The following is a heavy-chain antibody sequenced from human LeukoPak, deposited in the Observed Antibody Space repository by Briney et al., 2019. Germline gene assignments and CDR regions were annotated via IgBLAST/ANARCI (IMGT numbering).Heavy chain of an antibody. CDR2: IYYSGDT. V-gene: IGHV4-59*08. CDR3: ARQPSGTAAFDI. D-gene: IGHD1/OR15-1a*01. CDR1: GGSITSYY. J-gene: IGHJ3*02. Sequence: KPSETLSLTCAVSGGSITSYYWSWIRQPPGKGLGWIAYIYYSGDTNYNPSFKGRVTISVDTSKNQFSLKLSSVAAADTAIYYCARQPSGTAAFDIWGQGTMVTVSS.